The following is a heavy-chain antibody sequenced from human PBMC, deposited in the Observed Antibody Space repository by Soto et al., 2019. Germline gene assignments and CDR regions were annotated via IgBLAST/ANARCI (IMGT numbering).Heavy chain of an antibody. Sequence: PSETLSLTCAVSGGSISSGGYSWSWIRQPPGKGLEWIGYIYHSGSTYYNPSLKSRVTISVDRSKNQFSLKLSSVTAADTAVYYCASSVIGFDYWGQGTLVTVSS. J-gene: IGHJ4*02. V-gene: IGHV4-30-2*01. CDR3: ASSVIGFDY. CDR2: IYHSGST. D-gene: IGHD2-21*01. CDR1: GGSISSGGYS.